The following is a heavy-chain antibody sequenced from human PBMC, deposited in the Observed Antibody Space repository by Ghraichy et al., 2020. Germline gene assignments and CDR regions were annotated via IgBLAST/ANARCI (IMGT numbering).Heavy chain of an antibody. CDR1: GFTFSKAA. V-gene: IGHV3-23*01. Sequence: GGSLRLSCTTSGFTFSKAALNWVRQAPGKGLEWVAGISGSGDNIIYAESVRGRFTISRDISRNIVFLQMNSVRPDDTAVYYCAKTNYGAYDEFDFWGQGTLVTVS. J-gene: IGHJ4*02. D-gene: IGHD4-17*01. CDR3: AKTNYGAYDEFDF. CDR2: ISGSGDNI.